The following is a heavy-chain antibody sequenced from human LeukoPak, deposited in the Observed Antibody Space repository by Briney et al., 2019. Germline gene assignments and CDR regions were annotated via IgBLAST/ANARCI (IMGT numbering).Heavy chain of an antibody. V-gene: IGHV3-11*01. CDR3: STDPRLLIY. D-gene: IGHD2-8*01. Sequence: GGSLRLSCVVAGFRFSDSYMTWIRQTPGKGLEWLAYISGSGSDIYYADSVKGRFTISRDNAKNSLYLQMNSLRPDDTALYYCSTDPRLLIYWGHGTLVTVSS. J-gene: IGHJ4*01. CDR2: ISGSGSDI. CDR1: GFRFSDSY.